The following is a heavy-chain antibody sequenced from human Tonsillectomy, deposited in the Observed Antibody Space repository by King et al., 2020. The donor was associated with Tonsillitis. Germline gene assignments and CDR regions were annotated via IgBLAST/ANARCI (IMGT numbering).Heavy chain of an antibody. Sequence: QVQLQQWGAGLLKPSETLSLTCAVYGGSFSDYYWSWIRQPPGKGLEWIGETNHTGSTNYNPYLKSRVTISVDTSRNQFSLKLSSVTAADTAVYYCASISEGHDHGTCAHYASNCFDPWGQGTLVTVSS. V-gene: IGHV4-34*01. D-gene: IGHD4/OR15-4a*01. CDR3: ASISEGHDHGTCAHYASNCFDP. J-gene: IGHJ5*02. CDR2: TNHTGST. CDR1: GGSFSDYY.